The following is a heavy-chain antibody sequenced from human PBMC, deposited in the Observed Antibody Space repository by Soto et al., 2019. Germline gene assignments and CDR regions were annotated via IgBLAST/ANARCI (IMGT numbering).Heavy chain of an antibody. V-gene: IGHV3-11*01. CDR2: MSSGGGSI. J-gene: IGHJ4*02. CDR1: GFTFSDYH. D-gene: IGHD1-26*01. Sequence: XVSLRLSGAASGFTFSDYHMSWIRQAPGKGLEWVSYMSSGGGSIYSADSLEGRFTISRDTAKKPLYQLMTRRRAEDAAVYYWARAHSPRDPRLDYWGQGTLVTVSS. CDR3: ARAHSPRDPRLDY.